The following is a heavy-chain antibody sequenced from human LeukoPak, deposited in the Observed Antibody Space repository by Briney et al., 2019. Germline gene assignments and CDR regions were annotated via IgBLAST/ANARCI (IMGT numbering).Heavy chain of an antibody. CDR2: IIPVFGTA. CDR3: ARDANVVVPAANHYYYYYMDV. D-gene: IGHD2-2*01. Sequence: SVKVSCKASGGTFSSYAISWVRQAPGQGLEWMGGIIPVFGTANYAQKFQGRVTITTDESTSTAYMELSSLRSEDTAVYYCARDANVVVPAANHYYYYYMDVWGKGTTVTVSS. V-gene: IGHV1-69*05. J-gene: IGHJ6*03. CDR1: GGTFSSYA.